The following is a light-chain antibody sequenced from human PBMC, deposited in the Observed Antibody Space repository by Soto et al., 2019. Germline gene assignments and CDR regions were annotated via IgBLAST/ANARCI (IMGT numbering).Light chain of an antibody. J-gene: IGLJ7*01. CDR1: SSNIGAGYD. Sequence: QSVLTQPPSVSGAPGQRVTISCTGSSSNIGAGYDVHWYQQLPGTAPKLLIYGNSNRPSGVPDRFSGSKSGTSASLAITGLQAEDEADYYCQSSDSSLSGSVFGGGTQLNVL. CDR2: GNS. V-gene: IGLV1-40*01. CDR3: QSSDSSLSGSV.